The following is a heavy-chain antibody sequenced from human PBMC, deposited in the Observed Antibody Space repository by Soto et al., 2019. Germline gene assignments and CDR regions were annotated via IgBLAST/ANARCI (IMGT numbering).Heavy chain of an antibody. J-gene: IGHJ4*02. V-gene: IGHV4-61*01. CDR3: ARQRVLPAQYYFDS. D-gene: IGHD6-13*01. CDR1: GGSVSRGSYC. Sequence: SETLSLTCFVSGGSVSRGSYCWTWIRQPPGKGLEWIGYILDSGTTDYNPSLKSRVTMSVDTSKNQFSLNLRSVTAADTAVYYCARQRVLPAQYYFDSWGQGVVVTVSS. CDR2: ILDSGTT.